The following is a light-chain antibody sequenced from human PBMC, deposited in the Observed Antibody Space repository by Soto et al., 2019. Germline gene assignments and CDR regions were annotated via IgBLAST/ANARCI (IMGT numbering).Light chain of an antibody. CDR3: QQYESSPRT. V-gene: IGKV3-20*01. Sequence: IGLALSAGTLSLSKGERVSLSCRASQSVSNNYLAWYQQKPGQAPRLLIFGASYRATGIPDRFSASGSGTDFTLTISRLEPEDFAVYYCQQYESSPRTFGQGTKVDIK. CDR1: QSVSNNY. J-gene: IGKJ1*01. CDR2: GAS.